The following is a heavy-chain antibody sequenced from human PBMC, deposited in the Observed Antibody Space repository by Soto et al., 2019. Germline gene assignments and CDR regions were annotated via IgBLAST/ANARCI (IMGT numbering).Heavy chain of an antibody. D-gene: IGHD3-16*01. V-gene: IGHV3-74*01. Sequence: VQLVESGGGVVQPGRSLRLSCASSGFTFSNYAMHWVRQAPGKGLEWVSRLDNDGTNTRYADSVKGRFTVSRDNGKNTVYLQMDSLRAEDTAVYYCARDGGTYFDYWGQGTLVTVSS. CDR1: GFTFSNYA. J-gene: IGHJ4*02. CDR2: LDNDGTNT. CDR3: ARDGGTYFDY.